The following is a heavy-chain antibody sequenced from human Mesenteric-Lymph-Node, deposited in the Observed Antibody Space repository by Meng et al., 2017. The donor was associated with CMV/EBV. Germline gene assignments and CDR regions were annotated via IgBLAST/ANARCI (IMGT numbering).Heavy chain of an antibody. Sequence: GGSLRLSCAASGFTFSSYVMNWVRQAPGRGLEWVATINDGDRSTYYPDSVRGRFAISRDNSRNTLYLQINSLRAEETAVYYCAKSDVVGRHTGTYYLFDYWGQGTLVTVSS. V-gene: IGHV3-23*01. CDR1: GFTFSSYV. CDR3: AKSDVVGRHTGTYYLFDY. J-gene: IGHJ4*01. CDR2: INDGDRST. D-gene: IGHD1-26*01.